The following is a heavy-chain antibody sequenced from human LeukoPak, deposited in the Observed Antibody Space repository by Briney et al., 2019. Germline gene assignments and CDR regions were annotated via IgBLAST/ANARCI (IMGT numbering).Heavy chain of an antibody. J-gene: IGHJ3*02. D-gene: IGHD6-13*01. Sequence: PSETLSLTCAVYGGSFSGYYWSWIRQPPGKGLEWIGEINHSGSTNYNPSLKSRVTISVDTSKNQFSLKLSSVTAADTAVYYCARRIAAAGTDAFDIWGQGTMVTVSS. CDR2: INHSGST. CDR1: GGSFSGYY. CDR3: ARRIAAAGTDAFDI. V-gene: IGHV4-34*01.